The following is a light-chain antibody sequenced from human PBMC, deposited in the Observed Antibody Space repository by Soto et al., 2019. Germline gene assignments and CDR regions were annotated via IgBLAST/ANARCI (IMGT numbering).Light chain of an antibody. J-gene: IGKJ4*01. CDR2: DAS. Sequence: DIQMTQSPSSLSASVGDRVTITCQASHHISDYLNWYQQKPGKAPKLLIYDASNLQTGVPARFRGSGSGTHFTPTITSLQPEDAATYYCLQYDTVPRLFGGGTKVDIK. CDR1: HHISDY. CDR3: LQYDTVPRL. V-gene: IGKV1-33*01.